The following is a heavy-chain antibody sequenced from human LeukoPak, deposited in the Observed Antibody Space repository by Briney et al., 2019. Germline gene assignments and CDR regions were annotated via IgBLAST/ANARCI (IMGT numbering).Heavy chain of an antibody. CDR1: AFTFSSYS. D-gene: IGHD3-22*01. Sequence: GGSLRLSCAASAFTFSSYSMNWVRQAPGKGLEWVSYISSSSSTIYYADSVKGRFTISRDNAKNSLYLQMNSLRAEDTAVYYCAKVYDSSGYYPNLLDYWGQGTLVTVSS. CDR3: AKVYDSSGYYPNLLDY. CDR2: ISSSSSTI. J-gene: IGHJ4*02. V-gene: IGHV3-48*01.